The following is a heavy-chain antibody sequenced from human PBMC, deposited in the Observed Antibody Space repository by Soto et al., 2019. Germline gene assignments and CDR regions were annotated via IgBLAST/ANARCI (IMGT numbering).Heavy chain of an antibody. Sequence: QVQLVQSGAEVKKPGSSVKVSCKASGGTFSSYTISWVRQAPGQGLEWMGRIIPILGIANYAQKFQGRVTITADKSASTAYMELSSLSSEDTAVYYCARDRSVEVVVARYYYYMDVWGKGTTVTVSS. CDR1: GGTFSSYT. V-gene: IGHV1-69*08. CDR2: IIPILGIA. CDR3: ARDRSVEVVVARYYYYMDV. D-gene: IGHD2-15*01. J-gene: IGHJ6*03.